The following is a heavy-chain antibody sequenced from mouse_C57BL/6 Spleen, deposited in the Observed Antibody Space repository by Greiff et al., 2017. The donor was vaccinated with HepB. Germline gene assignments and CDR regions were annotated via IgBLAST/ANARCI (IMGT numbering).Heavy chain of an antibody. CDR1: GYTFTDYY. V-gene: IGHV1-19*01. CDR3: ARAAQGAWFAY. CDR2: INPYNGGT. D-gene: IGHD3-2*02. Sequence: VQLKESGPVLVKPGASVKMSCKASGYTFTDYYMNWVKQSHGKSLEWIGVINPYNGGTSYNQKFKGKATLTVDKSSSTAYMELNSLTSEDSAVYSCARAAQGAWFAYWGQGTLVTVSA. J-gene: IGHJ3*01.